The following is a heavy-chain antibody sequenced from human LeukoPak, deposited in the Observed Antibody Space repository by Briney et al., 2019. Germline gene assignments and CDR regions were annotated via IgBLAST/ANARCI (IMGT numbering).Heavy chain of an antibody. CDR3: ARVYCSGGSCYWFDP. CDR2: IYYSGST. Sequence: SGTLSLTCTVSGGSISSYYWSWIRQPPGKGLEWIGYIYYSGSTNYNPSLKSRVTISVDTSKNQFSLKLSSVTAADTAVYYCARVYCSGGSCYWFDPWGQGTLVTVSS. D-gene: IGHD2-15*01. V-gene: IGHV4-59*01. CDR1: GGSISSYY. J-gene: IGHJ5*02.